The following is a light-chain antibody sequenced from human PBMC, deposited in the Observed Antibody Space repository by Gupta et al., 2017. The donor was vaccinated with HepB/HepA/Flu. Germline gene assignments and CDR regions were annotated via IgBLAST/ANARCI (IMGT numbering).Light chain of an antibody. Sequence: QPVVTQEPSFSVSPGGTVTLTCGLNSGSVSTTYYPRWYQQTPGQAPRTLICSTKNRSSGVPDRFSGSILGNKAALTITGAQADDECDYYCALYMGSGIWVFGGGTKLTVL. CDR2: STK. CDR3: ALYMGSGIWV. CDR1: SGSVSTTYY. J-gene: IGLJ3*02. V-gene: IGLV8-61*01.